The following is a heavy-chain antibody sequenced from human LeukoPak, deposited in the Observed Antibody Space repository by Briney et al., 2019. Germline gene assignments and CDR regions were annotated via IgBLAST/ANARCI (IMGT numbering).Heavy chain of an antibody. CDR1: GYTLTDYY. Sequence: GASVTDSCKASGYTLTDYYIHWVRQAPGQGLEWMGWINPNSGGTNYAQKFQGRVTMTRDTSISTAYMELSSLTSGDTAVYYCARAHSSLRHYYFDYWGQGTLVTVSS. CDR2: INPNSGGT. D-gene: IGHD6-6*01. J-gene: IGHJ4*02. V-gene: IGHV1-2*02. CDR3: ARAHSSLRHYYFDY.